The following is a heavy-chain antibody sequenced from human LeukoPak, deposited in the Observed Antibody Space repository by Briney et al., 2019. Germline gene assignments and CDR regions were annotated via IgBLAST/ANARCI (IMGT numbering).Heavy chain of an antibody. CDR2: INPNSGGT. Sequence: ASVKVSCKASGYTFTGYYMHWVRQAPGQGLEWMGWINPNSGGTNYAQKFQGRVTMTRDTSISTAYMELSRLKSDDTAVYYCTRNAGYCSSTSCSFDYWGQGTLVTVSS. J-gene: IGHJ4*02. CDR3: TRNAGYCSSTSCSFDY. D-gene: IGHD2-2*01. CDR1: GYTFTGYY. V-gene: IGHV1-2*02.